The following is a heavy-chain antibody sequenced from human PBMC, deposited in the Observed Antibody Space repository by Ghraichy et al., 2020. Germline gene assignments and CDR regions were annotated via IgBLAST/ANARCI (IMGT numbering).Heavy chain of an antibody. CDR2: ISGSGGST. J-gene: IGHJ4*02. CDR3: AKVGDSSGYYSEYYFDY. D-gene: IGHD3-22*01. Sequence: GGSLRLSCAASGFTFSSYAMSWVRQAPGKGLEWVSAISGSGGSTYYADSVKGRFTISRDNSKNTLYLQMNSLRAEDTAVYYCAKVGDSSGYYSEYYFDYWGQGTLVTVSS. CDR1: GFTFSSYA. V-gene: IGHV3-23*01.